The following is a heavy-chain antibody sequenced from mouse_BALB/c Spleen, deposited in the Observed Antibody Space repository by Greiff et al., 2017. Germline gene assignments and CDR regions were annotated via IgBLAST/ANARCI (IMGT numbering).Heavy chain of an antibody. CDR2: ISSGGST. V-gene: IGHV5-6-5*01. J-gene: IGHJ2*01. D-gene: IGHD2-2*01. Sequence: EVHLVESGGGLVKPGGSLKLSCAASGFTFSSYAMSWVRQTPEKRLEWVASISSGGSTYYPDSVKGRFTISRDNARNILYLQMSSLRSEDTAMYYCARGGLDGYGPFGYWGQGTTLTVSS. CDR3: ARGGLDGYGPFGY. CDR1: GFTFSSYA.